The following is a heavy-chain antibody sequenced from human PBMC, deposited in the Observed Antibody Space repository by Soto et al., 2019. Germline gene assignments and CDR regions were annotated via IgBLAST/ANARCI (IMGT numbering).Heavy chain of an antibody. CDR2: ISSSSSYI. V-gene: IGHV3-21*01. D-gene: IGHD3-3*01. J-gene: IGHJ5*02. Sequence: GGSLRLSCGASGFTFISYSMNWVRQALGKGLEWVSSISSSSSYIYYADSVKGRFTISRDNAKNSLYLQMNSLRAEDTAVYYWARAERFLEWFNWFDPWGQGTLVTVSS. CDR1: GFTFISYS. CDR3: ARAERFLEWFNWFDP.